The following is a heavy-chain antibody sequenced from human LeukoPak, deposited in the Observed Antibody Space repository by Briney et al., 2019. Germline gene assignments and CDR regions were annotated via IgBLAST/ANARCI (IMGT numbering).Heavy chain of an antibody. V-gene: IGHV1-8*01. CDR1: GYTFTNYD. Sequence: ASVKVSCKASGYTFTNYDIDWVRQATGQGLEWMGWMNPNRGNTGYTQKFQGRVTMTRNTSISTAYMELSSLRFDDTAVYYWARRRLDYMDVWGKGTTVTVSS. J-gene: IGHJ6*03. D-gene: IGHD4-17*01. CDR2: MNPNRGNT. CDR3: ARRRLDYMDV.